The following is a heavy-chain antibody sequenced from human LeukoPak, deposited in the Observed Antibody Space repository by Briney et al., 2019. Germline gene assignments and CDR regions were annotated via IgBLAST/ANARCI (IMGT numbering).Heavy chain of an antibody. CDR3: ATGYSSGWYPPGDAFDI. CDR1: GYTFTGYY. Sequence: ASVKVSCKASGYTFTGYYMHWVRQAPGQGLEWMGWINPNSGGTNYAQKFQGRVTMTRDTSISTAYMELSRLRPDDTAVYYCATGYSSGWYPPGDAFDIWGQGTMVTVSS. CDR2: INPNSGGT. D-gene: IGHD6-19*01. V-gene: IGHV1-2*02. J-gene: IGHJ3*02.